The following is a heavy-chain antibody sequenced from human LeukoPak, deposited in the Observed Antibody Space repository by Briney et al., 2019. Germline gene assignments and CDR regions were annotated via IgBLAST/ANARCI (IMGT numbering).Heavy chain of an antibody. CDR2: IYHSGST. Sequence: PSETLSLTCAVSGGSISSSNWWSWVRQPPGKGLEWIGEIYHSGSTNYNPSLKSRVTISVDKSKNQFSLKLSSVTAADTAVYYCARVFSRYYYDPNGLFDYWGQGTLVTVSS. CDR3: ARVFSRYYYDPNGLFDY. J-gene: IGHJ4*02. V-gene: IGHV4-4*02. D-gene: IGHD3-22*01. CDR1: GGSISSSNW.